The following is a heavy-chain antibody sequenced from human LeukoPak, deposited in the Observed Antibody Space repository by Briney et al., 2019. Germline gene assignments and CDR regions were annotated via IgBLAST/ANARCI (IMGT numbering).Heavy chain of an antibody. Sequence: ASVKVSCKASGYTFTGYYMHWVRQAPGQGLEWMGWINPNSGGTNYAQKFQGRVTMTRDTSISTAYMELSRLRSDDTAVYYCARDSSTVGNNWFDPWGQGTLVTVSS. CDR2: INPNSGGT. CDR3: ARDSSTVGNNWFDP. J-gene: IGHJ5*02. V-gene: IGHV1-2*02. D-gene: IGHD4-23*01. CDR1: GYTFTGYY.